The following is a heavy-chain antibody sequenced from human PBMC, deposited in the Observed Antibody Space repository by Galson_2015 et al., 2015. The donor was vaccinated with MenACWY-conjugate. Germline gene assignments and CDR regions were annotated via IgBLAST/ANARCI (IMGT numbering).Heavy chain of an antibody. J-gene: IGHJ3*02. CDR2: INHSGST. D-gene: IGHD5-24*01. CDR3: ARPPFAMATIHDAFDI. CDR1: GGSFSGYY. V-gene: IGHV4-34*01. Sequence: SETLSLTCAVYGGSFSGYYWSWIRQPPGKGLERIGEINHSGSTNYNPSLKSRVTISVDTSKNQFSLKLSSVTAADTAVYYCARPPFAMATIHDAFDIWGQGTMVTVSS.